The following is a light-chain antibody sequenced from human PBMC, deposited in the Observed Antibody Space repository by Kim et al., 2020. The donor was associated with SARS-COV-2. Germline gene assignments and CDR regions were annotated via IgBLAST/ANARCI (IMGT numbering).Light chain of an antibody. CDR3: QQYCRSQYS. J-gene: IGKJ2*03. V-gene: IGKV3-20*01. CDR2: GAS. CDR1: QSVSSSY. Sequence: IVLTQSPGTLSLSPGESTTLSCRASQSVSSSYLAWYQQKPGQAPRLLIYGASSRATGIPDRFSGSGSGTDFTVTISRLEPEDFAVYYCQQYCRSQYSFGQGTKLEI.